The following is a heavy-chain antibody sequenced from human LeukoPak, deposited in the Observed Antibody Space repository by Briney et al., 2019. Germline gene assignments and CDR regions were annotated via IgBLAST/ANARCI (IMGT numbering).Heavy chain of an antibody. Sequence: GRSLRLSCAASGFTFDDYAMHWVRQAPGKGLEWVAGINWSSDTIGYADFVRGRFTVSRDNAKNSLVLHMNSLRTDDTALYYCAKATTFFDAFDIWGRGTRVTVSS. CDR2: INWSSDTI. CDR1: GFTFDDYA. V-gene: IGHV3-9*01. CDR3: AKATTFFDAFDI. J-gene: IGHJ3*02. D-gene: IGHD2/OR15-2a*01.